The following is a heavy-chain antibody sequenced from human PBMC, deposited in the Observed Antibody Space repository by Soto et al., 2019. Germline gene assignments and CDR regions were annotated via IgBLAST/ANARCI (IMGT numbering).Heavy chain of an antibody. CDR1: GGSISSGGYY. CDR2: IYYSGST. Sequence: SETLSLTCTVSGGSISSGGYYWSWIRQHPGKGLEWIGYIYYSGSTYYNPSLKSRVTISVDTSKNQFSLKLSSVTAADTAVYYCARALTYYDFWSGSNVPGSQYYFDYWGQGTLVTVSS. J-gene: IGHJ4*02. CDR3: ARALTYYDFWSGSNVPGSQYYFDY. D-gene: IGHD3-3*01. V-gene: IGHV4-31*03.